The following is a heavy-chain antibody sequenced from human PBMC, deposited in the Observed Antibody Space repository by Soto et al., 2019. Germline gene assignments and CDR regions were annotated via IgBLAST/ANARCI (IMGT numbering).Heavy chain of an antibody. V-gene: IGHV3-23*01. CDR3: AKAVCSSTSCVGHYYYGMDV. D-gene: IGHD2-2*01. Sequence: GGSLRLSCAASGFTFSSYAMSWVRQAPGKGLEWVSAISGSGGSTYYADSVKGRFTISRDNSKNTLYLQMNSLRAEDTAVYYCAKAVCSSTSCVGHYYYGMDVWGQGTTVTVSS. CDR1: GFTFSSYA. CDR2: ISGSGGST. J-gene: IGHJ6*02.